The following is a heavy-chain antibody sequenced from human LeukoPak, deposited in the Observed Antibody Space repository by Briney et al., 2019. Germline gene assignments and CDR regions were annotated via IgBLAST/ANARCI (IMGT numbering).Heavy chain of an antibody. CDR1: GFTFSTYN. Sequence: PGGSLRLSCAASGFTFSTYNMNWVRQAPGKGLEWVSSISGSSSYIYYADSVKGRFTISRDNAKNSLYLQMNSLRAEDTAVYYCARGADNYGYIFDYWGQGTLVTVSS. J-gene: IGHJ4*02. V-gene: IGHV3-21*01. CDR3: ARGADNYGYIFDY. D-gene: IGHD5-18*01. CDR2: ISGSSSYI.